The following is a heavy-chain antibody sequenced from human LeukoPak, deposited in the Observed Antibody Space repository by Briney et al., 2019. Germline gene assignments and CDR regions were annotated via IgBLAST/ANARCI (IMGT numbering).Heavy chain of an antibody. Sequence: GSLRLSCVASGFTFSNNCRAWVRQPPGKGPELVAYINHDGIHTGYVDSVKGRFTISRDNSKNSLYLQLNSLRAEDTAMYYCAKYLSGAFDYCGQRSLITVPS. CDR2: INHDGIHT. CDR3: AKYLSGAFDY. D-gene: IGHD1-26*01. CDR1: GFTFSNNC. V-gene: IGHV3-7*01. J-gene: IGHJ4*02.